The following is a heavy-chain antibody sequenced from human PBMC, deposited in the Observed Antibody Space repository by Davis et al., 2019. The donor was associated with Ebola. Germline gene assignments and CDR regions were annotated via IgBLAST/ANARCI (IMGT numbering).Heavy chain of an antibody. CDR2: IYVGDSDT. CDR1: GYYFTSYW. D-gene: IGHD3-22*01. V-gene: IGHV5-51*01. J-gene: IGHJ4*02. CDR3: ARPSDSSGYKIEY. Sequence: GGSLRLSCKASGYYFTSYWIGWVRQMPGKGLEWMGVIYVGDSDTRYSPSFQGQVTISADKSTSTAYLQWSSLKASDSATYYCARPSDSSGYKIEYWGQGTLVTVSS.